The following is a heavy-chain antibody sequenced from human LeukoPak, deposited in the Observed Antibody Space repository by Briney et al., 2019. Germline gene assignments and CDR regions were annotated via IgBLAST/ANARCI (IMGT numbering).Heavy chain of an antibody. Sequence: GGSLRLSCAASGFSFSSYWMSWVRQAPGKGLEWVANINQDGSEKFYVDSVKGRFTISRDNAKNSVCLQMNSLRAEDTAVYYCARALLEAAYDYWGQGTLVTVSS. CDR1: GFSFSSYW. D-gene: IGHD6-25*01. J-gene: IGHJ4*02. CDR3: ARALLEAAYDY. CDR2: INQDGSEK. V-gene: IGHV3-7*01.